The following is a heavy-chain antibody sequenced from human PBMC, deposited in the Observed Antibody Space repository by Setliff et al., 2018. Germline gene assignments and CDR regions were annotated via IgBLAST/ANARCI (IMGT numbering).Heavy chain of an antibody. D-gene: IGHD3-3*01. J-gene: IGHJ6*03. V-gene: IGHV4-4*02. CDR3: ARVSGFLYMDV. Sequence: SETLSLTCAVSGVSINSLTWWSWVRQTPGKGFEWIGEIYHDGNSNFAPSVHYSPSLKSRAIMSIDASKRQFSLKLTSVTAADTAVYYCARVSGFLYMDVWGKGTTVTVSS. CDR1: GVSINSLTW. CDR2: IYHDGNS.